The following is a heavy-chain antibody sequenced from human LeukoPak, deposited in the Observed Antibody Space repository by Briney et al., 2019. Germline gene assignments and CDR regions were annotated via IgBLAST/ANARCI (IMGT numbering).Heavy chain of an antibody. Sequence: ASVKVSCKASGYTFSSYDINWVRQATGQGLEWMGWMNPNSGNTCYAQKFQGRVTITRNNSISTAYMELSSLRSEDTAVYYCASRRYGSGSYYNGYEYWGQGTLVTVSS. D-gene: IGHD3-10*01. V-gene: IGHV1-8*03. CDR2: MNPNSGNT. J-gene: IGHJ4*02. CDR1: GYTFSSYD. CDR3: ASRRYGSGSYYNGYEY.